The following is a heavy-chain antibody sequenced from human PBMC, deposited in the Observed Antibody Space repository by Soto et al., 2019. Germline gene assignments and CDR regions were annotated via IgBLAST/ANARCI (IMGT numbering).Heavy chain of an antibody. V-gene: IGHV4-30-4*01. CDR1: GGSINSVGYY. CDR2: INYSGST. D-gene: IGHD3-3*01. J-gene: IGHJ6*02. CDR3: ARSFSSRRLTIFGVVPRPDYYGMDV. Sequence: PSETLSLTCTVSGGSINSVGYYWTWIRQPPGKGLEWIGNINYSGSTYYNPSLKSRVTMSVDTSKNQFSLKLSSVTAADTAVYYCARSFSSRRLTIFGVVPRPDYYGMDVWGQGTTVTVSS.